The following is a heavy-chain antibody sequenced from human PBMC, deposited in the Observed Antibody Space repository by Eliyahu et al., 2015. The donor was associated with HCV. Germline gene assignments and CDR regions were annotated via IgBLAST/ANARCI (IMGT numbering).Heavy chain of an antibody. D-gene: IGHD3-10*01. CDR1: GGSISSYY. J-gene: IGHJ6*03. CDR3: AGKEGSGPYYYYYYMDV. Sequence: QVQLQESGPGLVKPSETLSLTCTVSGGSISSYYWSWIRQPAGKGLEWIGPFLSRGGPQHPPSLKSRVTMSVDTSKNQFSLKLSSVTAADTAVYYCAGKEGSGPYYYYYYMDVWGKGTTVTVSS. V-gene: IGHV4-4*07. CDR2: LSRGGP.